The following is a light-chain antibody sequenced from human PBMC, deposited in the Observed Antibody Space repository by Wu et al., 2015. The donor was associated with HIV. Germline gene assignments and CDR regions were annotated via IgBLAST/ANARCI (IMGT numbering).Light chain of an antibody. CDR3: LQSYSTLWT. V-gene: IGKV1-6*02. CDR1: QGIRND. CDR2: AAF. Sequence: AIQMTQSPSSLSTSVGDRVTITCRASQGIRNDLGWYQQKPGKAPKFLVYAAFSLQSGVPSTFSGCGSGTDFTLTISSLQPEDFATYYCLQSYSTLWTFGQGTKGGNQ. J-gene: IGKJ1*01.